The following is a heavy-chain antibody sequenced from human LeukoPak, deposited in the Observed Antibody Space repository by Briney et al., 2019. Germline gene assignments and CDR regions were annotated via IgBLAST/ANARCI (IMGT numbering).Heavy chain of an antibody. V-gene: IGHV1-2*02. J-gene: IGHJ4*02. CDR1: GYTFTGYY. D-gene: IGHD4-23*01. CDR2: INPNSGGT. CDR3: ARVGGTVVTTIGYFDY. Sequence: GASVKVSCKASGYTFTGYYMHWVRQAPGQGLEWMGWINPNSGGTNYAQKFQGRVTMTRDTSISTAYMELSRLRSDDTAVYYCARVGGTVVTTIGYFDYWGQGTLVTVSS.